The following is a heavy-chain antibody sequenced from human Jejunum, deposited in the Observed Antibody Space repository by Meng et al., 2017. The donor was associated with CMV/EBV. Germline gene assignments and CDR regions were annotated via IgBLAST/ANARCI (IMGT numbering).Heavy chain of an antibody. Sequence: SSNCATTWVMKHPGQGLRWLRGITPVIPKTNNEQAIQDKITITTDRYTTTAYIELTSLSSEDKDVYNCARERYYRDSGNYYGSDYWGQGTLVTVSS. CDR2: ITPVIPKT. CDR3: ARERYYRDSGNYYGSDY. CDR1: SSNCA. D-gene: IGHD3-22*01. V-gene: IGHV1-69*05. J-gene: IGHJ4*02.